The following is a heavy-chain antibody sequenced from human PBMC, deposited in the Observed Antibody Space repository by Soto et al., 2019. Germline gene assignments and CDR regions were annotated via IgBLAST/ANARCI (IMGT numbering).Heavy chain of an antibody. CDR2: IYYSGST. V-gene: IGHV4-30-4*01. CDR1: GGCISSGDYY. CDR3: DRTNLAVAGTYYFDY. J-gene: IGHJ4*02. Sequence: TLSLTWTVAGGCISSGDYYWSWIRQPPGKGLEWIGYIYYSGSTYYNPSLKSRVTISVDTSKNQFSLKLSFVTSADTAVYYCDRTNLAVAGTYYFDYWGQGTLVTVSS. D-gene: IGHD6-19*01.